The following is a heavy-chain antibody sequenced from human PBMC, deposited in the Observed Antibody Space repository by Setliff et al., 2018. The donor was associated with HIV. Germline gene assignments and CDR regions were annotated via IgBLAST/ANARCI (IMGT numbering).Heavy chain of an antibody. V-gene: IGHV5-51*01. CDR2: IYPVDSET. D-gene: IGHD2-2*01. CDR1: GYSFTSYW. J-gene: IGHJ4*02. Sequence: PGESLKISCKGSGYSFTSYWIGWVRQMPGKGLEWMGIIYPVDSETRYSPSFQGQVTISADKSINTAYLQWTTLKASDSAMYYCARPRGNDYAGSGFDNWGQGTLVTVSS. CDR3: ARPRGNDYAGSGFDN.